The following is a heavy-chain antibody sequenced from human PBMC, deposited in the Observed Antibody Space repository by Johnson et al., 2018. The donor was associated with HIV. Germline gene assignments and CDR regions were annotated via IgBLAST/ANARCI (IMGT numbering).Heavy chain of an antibody. V-gene: IGHV3-33*06. D-gene: IGHD4-23*01. CDR1: GFTFSSYA. J-gene: IGHJ3*02. Sequence: QVHLVESGGGLVQPGRSLRLSCAASGFTFSSYAMHWVRQAPGKGLEWVAIIYYDGTNNYYADSVKGRFTISRDNSKNTLSLQMISLRAEDTAMYYCAKARSLLDYGGFDAFDIWGQGTMVTVSS. CDR3: AKARSLLDYGGFDAFDI. CDR2: IYYDGTNN.